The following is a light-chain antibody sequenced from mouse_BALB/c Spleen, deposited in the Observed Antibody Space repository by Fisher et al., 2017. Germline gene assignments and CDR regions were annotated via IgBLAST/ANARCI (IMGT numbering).Light chain of an antibody. CDR2: RTS. Sequence: DIVMTQTPTTMAASPGEKITITCSASSSISSNYLHWYQQKPGFSPKLLIYRTSNLASGVPARFSGSGSGTSYSLTISSVEAEDDATYYCQQWSGYPFTFGSGTKLEIK. J-gene: IGKJ4*01. CDR3: QQWSGYPFT. V-gene: IGKV4-91*01. CDR1: SSISSNY.